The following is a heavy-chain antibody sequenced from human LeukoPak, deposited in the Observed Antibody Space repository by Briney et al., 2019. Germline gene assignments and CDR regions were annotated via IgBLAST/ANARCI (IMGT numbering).Heavy chain of an antibody. D-gene: IGHD3-10*01. CDR1: GGSISSSSYH. V-gene: IGHV4-39*01. CDR2: IYYSGST. J-gene: IGHJ3*02. CDR3: ARRITMVRGVIKGAFDI. Sequence: SETLSLTCTVSGGSISSSSYHWGWIRQPPGKGLEWIGSIYYSGSTYYNPSLKSRVTISVDTSKNQFSLKLSSVTAADTAVYYCARRITMVRGVIKGAFDIWGQGTMVTVSS.